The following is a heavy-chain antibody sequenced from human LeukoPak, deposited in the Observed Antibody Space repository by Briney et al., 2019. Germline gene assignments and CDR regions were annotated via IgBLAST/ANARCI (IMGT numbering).Heavy chain of an antibody. D-gene: IGHD6-13*01. Sequence: PSETLSLTCTVSGGSISSGDYYWSWIRQPPGKGLEWIGSIYYSGSTYYNPSLKSRVTISVDTSKNQFSLKLSSVTAADTAVYYCARQWGIAAAGTWSQGTLVTVSS. CDR2: IYYSGST. CDR1: GGSISSGDYY. V-gene: IGHV4-39*01. J-gene: IGHJ4*02. CDR3: ARQWGIAAAGT.